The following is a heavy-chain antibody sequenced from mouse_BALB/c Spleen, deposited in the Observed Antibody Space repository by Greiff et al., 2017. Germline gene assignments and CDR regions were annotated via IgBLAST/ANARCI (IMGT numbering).Heavy chain of an antibody. V-gene: IGHV2-6-7*01. CDR2: IWGDGST. Sequence: QVQLQQSGPGLVAPSQSLSITCTVSGFSLTGYGVNWVRQPPGKGLEWLGMIWGDGSTDYNSALKSRLSISKDNSKSQVFLKMNSLHTDDTARYYCARAGVYYDSAWFAYWGQGTLVTVSA. CDR1: GFSLTGYG. CDR3: ARAGVYYDSAWFAY. J-gene: IGHJ3*01. D-gene: IGHD1-1*01.